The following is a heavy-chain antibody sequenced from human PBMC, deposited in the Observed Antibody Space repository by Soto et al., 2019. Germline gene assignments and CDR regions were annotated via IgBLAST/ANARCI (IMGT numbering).Heavy chain of an antibody. V-gene: IGHV1-18*01. CDR2: ISAYNGNT. D-gene: IGHD3-22*01. J-gene: IGHJ4*02. CDR1: GYTFTSYG. Sequence: GASVKVSCKASGYTFTSYGISWVRQAPGQGLEWMGWISAYNGNTNYAQKLQGRVTMTTDTSTSTAYMELRSLRSDDTAVYYCARGTYYYDSSGYLDFDYWGQGTLVTVS. CDR3: ARGTYYYDSSGYLDFDY.